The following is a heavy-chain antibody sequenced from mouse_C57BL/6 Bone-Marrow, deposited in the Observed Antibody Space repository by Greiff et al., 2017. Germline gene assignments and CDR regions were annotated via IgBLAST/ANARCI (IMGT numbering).Heavy chain of an antibody. D-gene: IGHD3-3*01. V-gene: IGHV5-17*01. CDR2: ISSGSSII. CDR3: ARSDLGCYAMDY. CDR1: GFTFSDYG. J-gene: IGHJ4*01. Sequence: EVQLVESGGGLVKPGGSLKLSCAASGFTFSDYGMHWVRQAPEKGLEWVAYISSGSSIIYYADTVKGRFTIPRDNAKNTLFLQLTSLRSEDTAMYYCARSDLGCYAMDYWGQGTSVTVSS.